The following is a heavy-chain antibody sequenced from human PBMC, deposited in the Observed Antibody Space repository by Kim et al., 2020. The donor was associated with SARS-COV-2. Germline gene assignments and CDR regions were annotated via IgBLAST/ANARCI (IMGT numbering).Heavy chain of an antibody. J-gene: IGHJ6*03. CDR2: LSGNSLSS. CDR1: GFTFSTYS. V-gene: IGHV3-23*01. CDR3: ARFPYCCDDCFTYYMDV. Sequence: GGSLRLSCAASGFTFSTYSMSWVRQAPGKGLEWVASLSGNSLSSYYADSVKGRFTISRDNSKNTLFLQMNSLRAEDTALYYCARFPYCCDDCFTYYMDVWGKGTTVTVSS. D-gene: IGHD2-21*02.